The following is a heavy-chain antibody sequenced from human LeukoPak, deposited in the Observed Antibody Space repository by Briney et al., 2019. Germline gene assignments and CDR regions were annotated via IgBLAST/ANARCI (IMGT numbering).Heavy chain of an antibody. D-gene: IGHD3-3*01. CDR2: INHSGSS. CDR1: GRSFSGYD. V-gene: IGHV4-34*01. Sequence: SETLSLTCAVYGRSFSGYDWSWIRQPPGKGLEWIGEINHSGSSNYNPSLKSRVTTSVDTSKNQFSLKLSSVTAADTAVYYCARGRSITIFGVAFFDYWGQGTLVTVSS. J-gene: IGHJ4*02. CDR3: ARGRSITIFGVAFFDY.